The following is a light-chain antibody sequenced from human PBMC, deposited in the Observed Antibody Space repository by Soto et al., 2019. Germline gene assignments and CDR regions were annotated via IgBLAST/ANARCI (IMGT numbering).Light chain of an antibody. V-gene: IGKV3D-15*01. J-gene: IGKJ4*01. Sequence: EKVMTQSPATLSVSPGERATLSCRASQSVTFSLAWYQQKPGQAPRLLIYGASTRATGIPARFSGSGSGTEFTLTISGLQSEDFAIYYCQQYNDSPLTFGGGTKV. CDR1: QSVTFS. CDR2: GAS. CDR3: QQYNDSPLT.